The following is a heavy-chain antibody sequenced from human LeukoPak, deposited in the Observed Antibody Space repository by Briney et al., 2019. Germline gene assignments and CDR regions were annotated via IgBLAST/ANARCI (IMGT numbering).Heavy chain of an antibody. CDR1: GFTFSSYS. V-gene: IGHV3-48*01. Sequence: GGSLRLSCAASGFTFSSYSMNWVRQAPGKGLEWISYISETSSFMYYADSVKGRFTISRDNARNSLFLQMNSLRAEDTAVYYCAKGYYGSGSYGWFDYWGQGTLVTVSS. D-gene: IGHD3-10*01. CDR3: AKGYYGSGSYGWFDY. CDR2: ISETSSFM. J-gene: IGHJ4*02.